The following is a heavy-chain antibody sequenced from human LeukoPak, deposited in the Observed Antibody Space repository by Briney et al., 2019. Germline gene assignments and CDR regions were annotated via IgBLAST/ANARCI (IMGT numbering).Heavy chain of an antibody. D-gene: IGHD3-10*01. Sequence: GGSLGLSCAASGFTFSSYSMNWVRQAPGKGLEWVSSISSSSSYIYYADSVKGRFTISRDNAKNSLYLQMNSLRAEDTAVYYCARDGDSGSYLDYWGQGTLVTVSS. CDR3: ARDGDSGSYLDY. CDR1: GFTFSSYS. CDR2: ISSSSSYI. J-gene: IGHJ4*02. V-gene: IGHV3-21*01.